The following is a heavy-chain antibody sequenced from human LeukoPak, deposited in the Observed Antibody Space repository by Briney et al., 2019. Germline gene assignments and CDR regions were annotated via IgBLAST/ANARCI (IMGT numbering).Heavy chain of an antibody. V-gene: IGHV3-53*01. CDR2: IYTTGTT. CDR1: GLTVSYNY. Sequence: GGSLRLSCAASGLTVSYNYMSWVRQAPGKGLEWVSSIYTTGTTYYRESVKGRFTISRDSSKTTVFLQMDSQRAEDTAVYYCAAQDTFFDSWGQGILVTVSS. D-gene: IGHD2-15*01. J-gene: IGHJ4*02. CDR3: AAQDTFFDS.